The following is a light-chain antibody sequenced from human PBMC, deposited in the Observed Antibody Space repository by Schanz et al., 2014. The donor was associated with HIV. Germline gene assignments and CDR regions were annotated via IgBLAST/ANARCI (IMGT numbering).Light chain of an antibody. V-gene: IGKV1-39*01. CDR1: QSINTF. Sequence: DIQMTQSPSSLSASVGDRVTITCRASQSINTFLNWYQQKSGKAPNLLIYAASSLQSGVPSRFSGSGSGTDFTLTISSLQPEDSAVYFCQQSAGDPTFGQGTRLSIK. CDR2: AAS. J-gene: IGKJ5*01. CDR3: QQSAGDPT.